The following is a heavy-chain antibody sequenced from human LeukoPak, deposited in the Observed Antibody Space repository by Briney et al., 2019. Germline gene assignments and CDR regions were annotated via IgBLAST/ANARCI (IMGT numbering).Heavy chain of an antibody. CDR1: GGSFSGYY. CDR2: INHSGST. D-gene: IGHD3-10*01. J-gene: IGHJ6*02. Sequence: SETLSLTCAVYGGSFSGYYWSWIRQPPGKGLEWIGEINHSGSTNYNPSLKGRVTISVDTSKNQFSLKLSSVTAADTAVYYRARFYYGSGAYGMDVWGQGTTVTVSS. V-gene: IGHV4-34*01. CDR3: ARFYYGSGAYGMDV.